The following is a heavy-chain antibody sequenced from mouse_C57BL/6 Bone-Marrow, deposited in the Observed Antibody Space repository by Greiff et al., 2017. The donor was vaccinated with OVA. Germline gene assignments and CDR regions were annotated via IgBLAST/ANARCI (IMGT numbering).Heavy chain of an antibody. D-gene: IGHD2-5*01. CDR1: GFTFSDYY. Sequence: EVMLVESEGGLVQPGSSMKLSCTASGFTFSDYYMAWVRQVPEKGLEWVANINYDGSSTYYLDSLKSRFIISRDNAKNILYLQMSSLKSEDTATYYCARGPYYSNPYFDYWGQGTTLTVSS. V-gene: IGHV5-16*01. CDR3: ARGPYYSNPYFDY. J-gene: IGHJ2*01. CDR2: INYDGSST.